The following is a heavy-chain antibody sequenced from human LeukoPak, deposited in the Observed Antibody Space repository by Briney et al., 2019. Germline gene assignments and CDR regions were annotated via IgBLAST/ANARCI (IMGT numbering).Heavy chain of an antibody. J-gene: IGHJ4*02. CDR3: AREIGPRQLHLWGSAFDY. CDR2: ISAYNGNT. Sequence: APVKVSCKASGYTFTSYGISWVRQAPGQGLEWMGWISAYNGNTNYAQKLQGRLTMTRDTSTTTVHMELSSLRSEDTAMYYCAREIGPRQLHLWGSAFDYWGQGTLVTVSS. CDR1: GYTFTSYG. V-gene: IGHV1-18*01. D-gene: IGHD5-18*01.